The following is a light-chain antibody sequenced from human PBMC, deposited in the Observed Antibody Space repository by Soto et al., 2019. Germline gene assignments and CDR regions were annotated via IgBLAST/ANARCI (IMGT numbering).Light chain of an antibody. CDR3: QHYDNLPYT. CDR1: QDITKY. CDR2: DAS. J-gene: IGKJ2*01. Sequence: DIRMTQSPSSLYASVGDRVTMTCQASQDITKYLSWFQQKPGKVPKLLNYDASELETGVPSRFSGSGSGTDFTFTISSLQPEDIATYYCQHYDNLPYTFGQGTKLEMK. V-gene: IGKV1-33*01.